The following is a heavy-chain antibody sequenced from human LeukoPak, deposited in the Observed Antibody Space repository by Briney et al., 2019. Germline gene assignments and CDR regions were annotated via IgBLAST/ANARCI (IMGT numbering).Heavy chain of an antibody. J-gene: IGHJ5*02. D-gene: IGHD2-15*01. CDR3: ATEPGYCSGGRCYGGWFDP. Sequence: SETLSLTCAVYGGSFSGYYGSWIRQAPGKGLEWIGEINQSGSTNYNPSLKSRVTISVDTSKNQFSLKLSSVTAADTAVYYCATEPGYCSGGRCYGGWFDPWGQGTLVTVSS. CDR1: GGSFSGYY. V-gene: IGHV4-34*01. CDR2: INQSGST.